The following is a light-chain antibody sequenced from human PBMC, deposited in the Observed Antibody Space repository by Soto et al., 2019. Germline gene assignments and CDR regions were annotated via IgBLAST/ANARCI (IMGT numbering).Light chain of an antibody. CDR2: AAS. CDR1: QTLSTNS. J-gene: IGKJ3*01. V-gene: IGKV3-20*01. Sequence: EIVLTQSPGTLSLSPGERATLSCRASQTLSTNSLAWYQQRPGQTPRLLIYAASTRDTDIPDRFNGSGSGTDFALTISRLEPEDFALYYCQQYNVSPLTCGPGTKVDVK. CDR3: QQYNVSPLT.